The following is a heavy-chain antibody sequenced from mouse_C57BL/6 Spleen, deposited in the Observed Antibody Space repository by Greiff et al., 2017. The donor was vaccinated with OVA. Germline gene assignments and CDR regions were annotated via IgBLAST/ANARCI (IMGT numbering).Heavy chain of an antibody. V-gene: IGHV5-9-1*02. CDR1: GFTFSSYA. Sequence: DVQLVESGEGLVKPGGSLKLSCAASGFTFSSYAMSWVRQTPEKRLEWVAYISSGGDYIYYADTVKGRFTISRDNARNTLYLQMSSLKSEDTAMYYCTRDRTNQYYFDYWGQGTTLTVSS. D-gene: IGHD1-3*01. CDR3: TRDRTNQYYFDY. CDR2: ISSGGDYI. J-gene: IGHJ2*01.